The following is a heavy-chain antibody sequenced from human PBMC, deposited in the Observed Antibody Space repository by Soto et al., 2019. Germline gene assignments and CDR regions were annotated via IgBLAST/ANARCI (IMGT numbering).Heavy chain of an antibody. CDR2: IFYSGST. Sequence: LSLTCTVSGGSISSSPYYWGWVRQPPGKGLEYIASIFYSGSTYYNPSLKSRATISVDTSKNQFSLKLSSVTAADTAVYYCARTAHCTSTSCYSGWFDPWGQGTLVTVSS. V-gene: IGHV4-39*01. D-gene: IGHD2-2*01. CDR1: GGSISSSPYY. CDR3: ARTAHCTSTSCYSGWFDP. J-gene: IGHJ5*02.